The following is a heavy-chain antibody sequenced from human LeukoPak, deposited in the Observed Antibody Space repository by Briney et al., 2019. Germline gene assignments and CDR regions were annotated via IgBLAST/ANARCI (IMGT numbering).Heavy chain of an antibody. CDR1: GGSISSYY. Sequence: PSETLSLTCAVYGGSISSYYWSRIRQPAGKGLEWIGRIYTSGSTNYNPSLKSRVTMSVDTSKNQFSLKLSSATAADTAVYYCARVIWGSVAAASYYMDVWGKGTTVTVSS. D-gene: IGHD6-13*01. J-gene: IGHJ6*03. CDR3: ARVIWGSVAAASYYMDV. CDR2: IYTSGST. V-gene: IGHV4-59*10.